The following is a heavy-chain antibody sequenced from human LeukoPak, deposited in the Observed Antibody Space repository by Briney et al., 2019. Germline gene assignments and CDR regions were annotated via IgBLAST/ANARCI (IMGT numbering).Heavy chain of an antibody. Sequence: ASVRVSCEASGYIFRNYGVSWVRQAPGEGLEWMGWISAYTGDTHYAQNLQGRVTMTTDTSTSTAYMELRSLGSDDTAVYYCARTDGYNRLDFWGQGTLVTVSS. V-gene: IGHV1-18*01. CDR1: GYIFRNYG. D-gene: IGHD5-24*01. CDR3: ARTDGYNRLDF. J-gene: IGHJ4*02. CDR2: ISAYTGDT.